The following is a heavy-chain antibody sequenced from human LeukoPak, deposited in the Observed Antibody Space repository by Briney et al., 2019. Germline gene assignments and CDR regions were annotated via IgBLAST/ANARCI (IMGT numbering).Heavy chain of an antibody. D-gene: IGHD6-6*01. J-gene: IGHJ1*01. Sequence: SETLSLTCIVSGGSISTYYWNWIRQPPGKGLEWIGYIYHSGSTNYNPSLQSRVTISVDTSKNQFSLNLNSVTAADTAVYYCARGGAARLHFQNWGQGTLITVSS. CDR1: GGSISTYY. CDR3: ARGGAARLHFQN. CDR2: IYHSGST. V-gene: IGHV4-59*01.